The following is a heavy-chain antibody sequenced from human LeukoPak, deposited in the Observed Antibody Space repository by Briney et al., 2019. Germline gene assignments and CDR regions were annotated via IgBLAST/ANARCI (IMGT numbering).Heavy chain of an antibody. D-gene: IGHD2-15*01. J-gene: IGHJ4*02. CDR1: GGSISSTNW. V-gene: IGHV4-4*02. Sequence: SETLSLTCAVSGGSISSTNWWSWVRQPPGKGLEWIGEIYHSGSTNYNPSLRSRVTISVDKSKNHFSLKLSSVTAADTAVYYCARRKGCSGGSCYGDTFDYWGQGTLVTVSS. CDR2: IYHSGST. CDR3: ARRKGCSGGSCYGDTFDY.